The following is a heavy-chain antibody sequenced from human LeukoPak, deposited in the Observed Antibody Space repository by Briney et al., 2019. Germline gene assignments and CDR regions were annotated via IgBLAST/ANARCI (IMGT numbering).Heavy chain of an antibody. CDR3: ASSPDY. CDR2: INSDGSYT. J-gene: IGHJ4*02. Sequence: PGGSLRLSCVASGFTFSNYWMHWVRQAPGKGLVWVSHINSDGSYTTYADSVKGRFTISRDNAKNTLYLQMNSLRAGDTAVYYCASSPDYWGQGTLVTVSS. V-gene: IGHV3-74*01. CDR1: GFTFSNYW.